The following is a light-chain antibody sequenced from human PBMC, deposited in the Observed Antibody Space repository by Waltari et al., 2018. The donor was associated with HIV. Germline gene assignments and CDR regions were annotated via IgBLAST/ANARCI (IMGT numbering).Light chain of an antibody. CDR2: SDD. V-gene: IGLV1-44*01. CDR1: TSTIGTNS. CDR3: AAWDDSLSEPYVL. Sequence: QSVLTQPPSASGTPGQRVTISCSGTTSTIGTNSVNWYQQLPGTAPKLLIFSDDQRPSGVPFRFSGSKSGTSSSRTISGLQSEDEGDYYCAAWDDSLSEPYVLFGGGTRLTVL. J-gene: IGLJ2*01.